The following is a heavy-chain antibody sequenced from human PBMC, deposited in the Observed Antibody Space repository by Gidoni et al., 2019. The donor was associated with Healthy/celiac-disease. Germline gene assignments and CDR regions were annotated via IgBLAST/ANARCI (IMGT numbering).Heavy chain of an antibody. CDR1: GFSLSPSGVG. D-gene: IGHD4-17*01. CDR2: IYWDDDK. J-gene: IGHJ5*02. V-gene: IGHV2-5*02. Sequence: QITLKESGPTLVKPTQTLTLTCTFSGFSLSPSGVGVGWIRQPPGKALEWLALIYWDDDKRYSPSLKSRLTITKDTSKNQVVLTMTNMDPVDTATYYCAHSPPSYGDYGVVRPWWFDPWGQGTLVTVSS. CDR3: AHSPPSYGDYGVVRPWWFDP.